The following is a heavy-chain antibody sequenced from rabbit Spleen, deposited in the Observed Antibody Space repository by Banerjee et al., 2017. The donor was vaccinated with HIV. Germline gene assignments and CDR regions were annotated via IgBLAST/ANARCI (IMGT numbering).Heavy chain of an antibody. D-gene: IGHD1-1*01. V-gene: IGHV1S45*01. CDR3: ARDLVGVIGWNFYL. Sequence: EESGGDLVKPEGSLTLTCTASGFTISSSYWICWVRQAPGKGLEWIACIYGGDGNTFYASWAKGRFTISRTSSTTVTLRMTSLTAADRATYFCARDLVGVIGWNFYLWGPGTLVTVS. J-gene: IGHJ4*01. CDR1: GFTISSSYW. CDR2: IYGGDGNT.